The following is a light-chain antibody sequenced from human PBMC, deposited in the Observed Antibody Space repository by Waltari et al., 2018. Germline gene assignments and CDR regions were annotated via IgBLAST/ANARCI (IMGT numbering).Light chain of an antibody. CDR3: QQYNNWPLT. J-gene: IGKJ4*01. CDR2: GTI. V-gene: IGKV3-15*01. CDR1: QGVGGD. Sequence: EVVMTQSPATLSVSPGESATLSCGASQGVGGDLAWYQQKPGQAPRLLIYGTITRPTGVSARFSGSGSGTEFTLTISRLQSEDFAVYYCQQYNNWPLTFGGGTKVEI.